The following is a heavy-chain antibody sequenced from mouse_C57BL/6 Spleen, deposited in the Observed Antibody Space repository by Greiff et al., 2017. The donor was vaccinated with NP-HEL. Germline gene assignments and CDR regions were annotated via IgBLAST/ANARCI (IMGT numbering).Heavy chain of an antibody. Sequence: DVMLVESGGGLVKPGGSLKLSCAASGFTFSSYAISWVRQTPEKRLEWVATIRDGGSYTYYPDNVKGRFPISRDNAKNILYLQMSHLKSEDTAMYYCAREGITTVGPGPFDYWGQGTTLTVSS. V-gene: IGHV5-4*01. CDR2: IRDGGSYT. CDR1: GFTFSSYA. D-gene: IGHD1-1*01. CDR3: AREGITTVGPGPFDY. J-gene: IGHJ2*01.